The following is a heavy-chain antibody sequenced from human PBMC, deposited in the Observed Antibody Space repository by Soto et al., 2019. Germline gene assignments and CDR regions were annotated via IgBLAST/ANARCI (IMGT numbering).Heavy chain of an antibody. CDR2: INHSGST. Sequence: PSETLSLTCAVYGGSFSGYYWSWIRQPPGKGLEWIGEINHSGSTNYNPSLKSRVTISVDTSKNQFSLKLSSVTAADTAVYYCARGPVEMATNDPFDIRGRGTMVTGSS. D-gene: IGHD2-15*01. J-gene: IGHJ3*02. V-gene: IGHV4-34*01. CDR1: GGSFSGYY. CDR3: ARGPVEMATNDPFDI.